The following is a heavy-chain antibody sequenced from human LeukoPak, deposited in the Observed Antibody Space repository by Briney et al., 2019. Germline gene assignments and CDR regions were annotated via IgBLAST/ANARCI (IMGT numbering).Heavy chain of an antibody. V-gene: IGHV1-69*02. J-gene: IGHJ4*02. Sequence: GASVKVSCKASGGTFSSYTISWVRQAPGQGLEWMGRTIPILGIANYAQKFQGRVTITADKSTSTAYMELSSLRSEDTAVYYCARYSSSWYFLDYWGQGTLVTVSS. CDR2: TIPILGIA. CDR3: ARYSSSWYFLDY. D-gene: IGHD6-13*01. CDR1: GGTFSSYT.